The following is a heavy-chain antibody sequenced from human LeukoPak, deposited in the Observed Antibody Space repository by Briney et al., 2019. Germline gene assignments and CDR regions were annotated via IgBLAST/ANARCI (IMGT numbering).Heavy chain of an antibody. CDR1: SGSISTYY. V-gene: IGHV4-59*08. J-gene: IGHJ3*02. CDR3: ARYSSSWRDAFDI. D-gene: IGHD6-13*01. CDR2: NYYSGSA. Sequence: NPSETLSLTCTVSSGSISTYYWSWFRQPPGKGLEWIGYNYYSGSANYNPSLKSRVTISIDTSKNQFSLKLTSVTAADTAVYYCARYSSSWRDAFDIWGQGTMVTVSS.